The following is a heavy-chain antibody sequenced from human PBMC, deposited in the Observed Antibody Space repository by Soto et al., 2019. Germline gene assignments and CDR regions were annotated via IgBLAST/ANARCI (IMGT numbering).Heavy chain of an antibody. D-gene: IGHD3-3*02. Sequence: TLSLTCTICCGSVSNNSAAFNCIRQSPSGGLEWLGRTYYRSKWFNNYALSVKGRITINPDTSKNQFSLQLNSVTPEDTAVYYCAREGRLAASIFHNWFDPWGQGTMVTVSS. CDR3: AREGRLAASIFHNWFDP. CDR1: CGSVSNNSAA. V-gene: IGHV6-1*01. CDR2: TYYRSKWFN. J-gene: IGHJ5*02.